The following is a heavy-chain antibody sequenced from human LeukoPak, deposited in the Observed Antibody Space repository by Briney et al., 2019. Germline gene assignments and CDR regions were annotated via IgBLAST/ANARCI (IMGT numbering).Heavy chain of an antibody. V-gene: IGHV3-66*02. CDR1: GFTVSSNY. D-gene: IGHD6-19*01. CDR3: ARGAKDSSGWYYFDY. J-gene: IGHJ4*02. Sequence: PGGSLRLSCAASGFTVSSNYMSWVRQAPGKGLEWVSVIYSGGSTYYADSVKGRFTISRDNSKSTLYLQMNSLRAEDTAVYYCARGAKDSSGWYYFDYWGQGTLVTVSS. CDR2: IYSGGST.